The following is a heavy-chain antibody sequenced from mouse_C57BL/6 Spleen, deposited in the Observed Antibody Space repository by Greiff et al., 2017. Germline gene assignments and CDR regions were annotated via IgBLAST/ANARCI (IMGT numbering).Heavy chain of an antibody. Sequence: EVQLKESGPVLVKPGASVKMSCKASGYTFTDYYMNWVKQSHGKSLEWIGVINPYNGGTSYNQKFKGKATLTVDKSSSTAYMELNSLTSEDSAVYYCARWGGSSSYYFDYWGQGTTLTVSS. CDR3: ARWGGSSSYYFDY. J-gene: IGHJ2*01. D-gene: IGHD1-1*01. CDR2: INPYNGGT. V-gene: IGHV1-19*01. CDR1: GYTFTDYY.